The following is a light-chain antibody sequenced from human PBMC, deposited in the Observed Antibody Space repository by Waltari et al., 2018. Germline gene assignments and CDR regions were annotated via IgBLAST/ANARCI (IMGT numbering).Light chain of an antibody. V-gene: IGKV3-20*01. Sequence: VFTQSPRTLSFSPGERATLSCRASQSISKYLVWYQQRPGHAPRHLIYAASTRATGIPDRFSGSGFGTDFTLTISRLEPEDFAMYYCQNHERLPATFGQGTKVEIK. CDR3: QNHERLPAT. CDR2: AAS. J-gene: IGKJ1*01. CDR1: QSISKY.